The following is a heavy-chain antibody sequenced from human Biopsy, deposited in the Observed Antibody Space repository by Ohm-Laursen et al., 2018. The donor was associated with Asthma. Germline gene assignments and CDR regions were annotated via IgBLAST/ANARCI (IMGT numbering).Heavy chain of an antibody. CDR3: AGFCSGGNCPDH. J-gene: IGHJ4*02. CDR2: IHYSGST. CDR1: GVSIRSYY. V-gene: IGHV4-59*01. Sequence: TLSLTCTVSGVSIRSYYWTWIRQPPGKGLEWIGNIHYSGSTYSNPSLKSRVTISVDTFKKQISLRLSSVIAADTAVYYCAGFCSGGNCPDHWGQGTLVTVSS. D-gene: IGHD2-15*01.